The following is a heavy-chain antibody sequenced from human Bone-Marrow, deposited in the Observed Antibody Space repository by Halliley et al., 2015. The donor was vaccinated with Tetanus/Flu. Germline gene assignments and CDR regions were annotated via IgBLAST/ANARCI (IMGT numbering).Heavy chain of an antibody. V-gene: IGHV4-39*01. CDR1: GGSISSSTYY. CDR3: ARLTNWGYYFDY. J-gene: IGHJ4*02. Sequence: LRLSCTVSGGSISSSTYYWGWIRQAPGKGLEWIGTIYYSGSTYYYPSLKSRVTISEDTSKTQFSLTLTPVTAADTAVYYCARLTNWGYYFDYWGQGTLVTVSS. D-gene: IGHD7-27*01. CDR2: IYYSGST.